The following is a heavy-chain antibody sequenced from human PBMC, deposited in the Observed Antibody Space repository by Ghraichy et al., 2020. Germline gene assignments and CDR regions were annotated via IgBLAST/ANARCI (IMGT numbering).Heavy chain of an antibody. V-gene: IGHV4-30-2*01. CDR1: GGSVTSDPYS. CDR3: AVLASNGVDV. D-gene: IGHD3-3*01. CDR2: IYHSGSA. Sequence: SETLSLTCIVSGGSVTSDPYSWTWVRQPSGKGVEWIGYIYHSGSAYSNPSLKSRVVIAVDRSENQFSLKLSSVSAADTGVYYCAVLASNGVDVWGQGTKVTVSS. J-gene: IGHJ6*02.